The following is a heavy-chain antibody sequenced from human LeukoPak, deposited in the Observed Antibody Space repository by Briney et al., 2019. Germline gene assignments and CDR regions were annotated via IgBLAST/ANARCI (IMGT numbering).Heavy chain of an antibody. Sequence: GGSLRLSCAASGFTFSSYAMSWVRQAPGKGLEWVSAISGSGGSTYYADSVKGRFTISRDNSKNTLYLQMNSLRAEDTAVYYCARVGFIAARPGYFDLWGRGTLVTVSS. V-gene: IGHV3-23*01. CDR1: GFTFSSYA. CDR3: ARVGFIAARPGYFDL. J-gene: IGHJ2*01. D-gene: IGHD6-6*01. CDR2: ISGSGGST.